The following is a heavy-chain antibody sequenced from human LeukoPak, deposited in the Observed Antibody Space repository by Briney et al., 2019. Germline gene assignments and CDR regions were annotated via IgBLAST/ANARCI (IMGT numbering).Heavy chain of an antibody. J-gene: IGHJ4*02. CDR3: LVSQQLTPLREY. V-gene: IGHV1-2*02. CDR1: GYTFTGYY. D-gene: IGHD6-13*01. Sequence: ASVKVSCKASGYTFTGYYMHWVRQAPGQGLEWMGWINPNSGGTNYAGKFQGRVTVTSDTSISTAYMELRSLRSDDTAVYYCLVSQQLTPLREYWGQGTLVTVSS. CDR2: INPNSGGT.